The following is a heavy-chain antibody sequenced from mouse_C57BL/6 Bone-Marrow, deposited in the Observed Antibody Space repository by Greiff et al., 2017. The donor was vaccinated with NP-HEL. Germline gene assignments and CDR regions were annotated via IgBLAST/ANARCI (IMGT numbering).Heavy chain of an antibody. Sequence: QVQLQQSGPELVKPGASVKISCKASGYAFSSSWMNWVKQRPGKGLEWIGRIYPGDGDTNYNGKFKGKATLTADKSSSTAYMQLSSLTSEDSAVYFCARGRVTTVVAPYWYFDVWGKGTTVTVSS. D-gene: IGHD1-1*01. V-gene: IGHV1-82*01. CDR2: IYPGDGDT. CDR1: GYAFSSSW. J-gene: IGHJ1*03. CDR3: ARGRVTTVVAPYWYFDV.